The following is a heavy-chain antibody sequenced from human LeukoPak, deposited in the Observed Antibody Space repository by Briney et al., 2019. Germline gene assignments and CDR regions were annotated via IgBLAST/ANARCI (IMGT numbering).Heavy chain of an antibody. CDR1: GGSISSGGYY. CDR2: IYYSGST. CDR3: ARDSWDYDSSGYYLDY. V-gene: IGHV4-31*03. J-gene: IGHJ4*02. D-gene: IGHD3-22*01. Sequence: SQTLSLTCTVSGGSISSGGYYWSWIRQHPGTGLEWIGYIYYSGSTYYNPSLKSRVTISVDTSKNQFSLKLSSVTAADTAVYYCARDSWDYDSSGYYLDYWGQGTLVTVSS.